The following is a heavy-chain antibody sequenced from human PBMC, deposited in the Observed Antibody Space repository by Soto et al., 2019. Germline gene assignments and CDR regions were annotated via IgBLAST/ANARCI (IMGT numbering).Heavy chain of an antibody. CDR2: IYYSGST. D-gene: IGHD3-22*01. V-gene: IGHV4-59*01. CDR1: GGSISSYY. J-gene: IGHJ4*02. Sequence: SETLSLTCTVSGGSISSYYWSWIRQPPGKGLEWIGYIYYSGSTNYNPSLKSRVTISVDTAKNQFSLKMRSVTAADTVVYYYSRTDLVIFDCWGQGTLVTVSS. CDR3: SRTDLVIFDC.